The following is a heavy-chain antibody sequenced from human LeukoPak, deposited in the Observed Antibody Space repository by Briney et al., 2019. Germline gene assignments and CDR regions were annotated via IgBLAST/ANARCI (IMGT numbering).Heavy chain of an antibody. CDR1: GGTFSSYA. CDR2: IIPIFGTA. CDR3: AKDDAWLQYND. D-gene: IGHD5-24*01. Sequence: ASVTVSCKASGGTFSSYAISWVRQAPGQGLEWMGGIIPIFGTANYAQKFQGRVTITADESTSTAYMELSSLRSEDTAVYYCAKDDAWLQYNDWGQGTLVTVSS. V-gene: IGHV1-69*13. J-gene: IGHJ4*02.